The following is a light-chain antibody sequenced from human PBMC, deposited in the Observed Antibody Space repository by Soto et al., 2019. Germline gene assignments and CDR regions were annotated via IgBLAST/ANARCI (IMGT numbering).Light chain of an antibody. CDR2: VNSDGSH. V-gene: IGLV4-69*01. CDR3: QTWGTGIRV. J-gene: IGLJ3*02. Sequence: QLVLTQSPSASASLGASVKLTCTLSSGHSSYAIAWHQQQPEKGPRFLMRVNSDGSHSRGDGIPDRFSGSSSGAERHLTISSLQSEDEADYYCQTWGTGIRVFGGGTKVTVL. CDR1: SGHSSYA.